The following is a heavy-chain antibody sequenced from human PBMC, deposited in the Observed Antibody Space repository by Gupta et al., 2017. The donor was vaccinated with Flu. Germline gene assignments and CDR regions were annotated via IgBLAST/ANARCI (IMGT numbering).Heavy chain of an antibody. V-gene: IGHV4-39*01. Sequence: QLQLQESGPGLVKPSETLSLTCTVSGGSISSSRYYWGWLRQPPGKGLEWIGSIYYSGSTYYNPSLKSRVTISVDTSKNQFSLKLSSVTAADTAVYYCARHDYDFWSGYKLFDYWGQGTLVTVSS. J-gene: IGHJ4*02. D-gene: IGHD3-3*01. CDR3: ARHDYDFWSGYKLFDY. CDR1: GGSISSSRYY. CDR2: IYYSGST.